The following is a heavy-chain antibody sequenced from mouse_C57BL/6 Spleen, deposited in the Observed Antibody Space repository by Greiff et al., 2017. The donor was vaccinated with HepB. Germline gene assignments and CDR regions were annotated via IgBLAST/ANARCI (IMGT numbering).Heavy chain of an antibody. Sequence: QVQLQQSGAELARPGASVKLSCKASGYTFTSYGISWVKQRTGQGLEWIGEIYPRSGNTYYNEKFKGKATLTADKSSSTAYMELRSLTSEDSAVYCCARPPRLYDYDWYFDVWGTGTTVTVSS. CDR2: IYPRSGNT. CDR1: GYTFTSYG. D-gene: IGHD2-4*01. J-gene: IGHJ1*03. V-gene: IGHV1-81*01. CDR3: ARPPRLYDYDWYFDV.